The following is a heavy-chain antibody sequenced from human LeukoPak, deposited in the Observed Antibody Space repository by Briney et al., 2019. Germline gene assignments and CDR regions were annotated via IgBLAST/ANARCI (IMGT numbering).Heavy chain of an antibody. Sequence: SETLSLTCAVSGGSITSNNWWSWVCQPPGKGLEWIGEIYHSGSTNYNPPLKSRVTISVDKSKNQFSLKLSSVTAADTAVYYCARDRYISNWFFDHWGQGTPVTVSS. CDR3: ARDRYISNWFFDH. V-gene: IGHV4-4*02. D-gene: IGHD3-3*02. J-gene: IGHJ4*02. CDR1: GGSITSNNW. CDR2: IYHSGST.